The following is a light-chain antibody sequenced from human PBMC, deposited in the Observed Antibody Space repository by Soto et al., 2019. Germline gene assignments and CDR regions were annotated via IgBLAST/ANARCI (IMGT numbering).Light chain of an antibody. CDR1: QGISNY. V-gene: IGKV1-27*01. J-gene: IGKJ2*01. Sequence: DIQMTQSPSSLSASVGDRVTITCRASQGISNYLAWYQQKPGKVPKLLIYAASTLQSGVPSRFSGSGSLTDFNLTISSLQTEDVATYYCQKYNSAPKTFGQGTKLEIK. CDR2: AAS. CDR3: QKYNSAPKT.